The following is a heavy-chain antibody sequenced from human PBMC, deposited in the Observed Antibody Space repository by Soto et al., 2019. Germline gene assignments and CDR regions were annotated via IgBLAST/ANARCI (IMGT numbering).Heavy chain of an antibody. CDR2: IYYSGST. CDR3: ARELYYDSSGQDIWFDP. D-gene: IGHD3-22*01. CDR1: GGSISSYY. J-gene: IGHJ5*02. V-gene: IGHV4-59*01. Sequence: SETLSLTCTVSGGSISSYYWSWIRQPPGKGLEWIGYIYYSGSTNYNPSLKSRVTISVDTSKNQFSLKLSSVTTADTAVYYCARELYYDSSGQDIWFDPWGQGTLVTVSS.